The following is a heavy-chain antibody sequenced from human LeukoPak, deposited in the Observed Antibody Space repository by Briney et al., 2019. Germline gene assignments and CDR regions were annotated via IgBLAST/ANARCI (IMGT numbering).Heavy chain of an antibody. Sequence: SETLSLTCAVYGGSFSGYYWSWIRQPPGKGLEWIGEINHSGSTNYNPSLESRVTISVDTSKNQFSLKLSSVTAADTAVYYCARGRGYCSSTSCYAYFDYWGQGTLVTVSS. CDR3: ARGRGYCSSTSCYAYFDY. D-gene: IGHD2-2*01. CDR2: INHSGST. J-gene: IGHJ4*02. CDR1: GGSFSGYY. V-gene: IGHV4-34*01.